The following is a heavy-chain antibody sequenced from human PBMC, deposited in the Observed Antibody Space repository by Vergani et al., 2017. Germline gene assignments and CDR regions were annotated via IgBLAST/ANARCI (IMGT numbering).Heavy chain of an antibody. CDR1: GFTFSTYD. CDR2: IGTAGDT. V-gene: IGHV3-13*01. CDR3: ARRDSSSPALDY. J-gene: IGHJ4*02. Sequence: EVQLLESGGGLVHPGGSLRLSCEASGFTFSTYDMHWVRQATGKGLEWVSAIGTAGDTYYPGSVKGRFTISRENAKNSLYLQMNGLRAGDTAVYYCARRDSSSPALDYWGQGTLVTVSS. D-gene: IGHD6-6*01.